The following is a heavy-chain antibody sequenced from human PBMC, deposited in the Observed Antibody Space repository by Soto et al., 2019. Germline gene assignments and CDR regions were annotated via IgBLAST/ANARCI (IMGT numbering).Heavy chain of an antibody. V-gene: IGHV1-18*04. CDR2: LAPFNGKT. Sequence: ASVKVSCKASGYVFNHYAINWVRQAPGQGLEWMGWLAPFNGKTSSLQKPQDRMSMTIDTATSTAYLELNSLTSDDTGVYFCAREGGSSTYYPLELDYWGQGTQVTVSS. D-gene: IGHD6-13*01. CDR1: GYVFNHYA. CDR3: AREGGSSTYYPLELDY. J-gene: IGHJ4*02.